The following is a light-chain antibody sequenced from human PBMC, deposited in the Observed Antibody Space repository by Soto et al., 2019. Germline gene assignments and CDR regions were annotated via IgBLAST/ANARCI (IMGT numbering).Light chain of an antibody. J-gene: IGLJ1*01. CDR3: NSYAGRDYFV. CDR2: EVT. V-gene: IGLV2-8*01. CDR1: SSDVGGYNY. Sequence: QSVLTQPPSASGSPGQSITISCTGTSSDVGGYNYVSWYQQHPGKAHKLMIYEVTNRPSGVPDRFSGSKSGNIDSLTVSGLQSEDEADYYCNSYAGRDYFVFGTGTKLTVL.